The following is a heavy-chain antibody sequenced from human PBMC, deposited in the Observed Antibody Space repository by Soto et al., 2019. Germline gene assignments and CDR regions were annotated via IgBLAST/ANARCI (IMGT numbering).Heavy chain of an antibody. D-gene: IGHD3-22*01. CDR2: MNPNRGNT. J-gene: IGHJ3*02. Sequence: GASVKVSCKASGYTFTSYDINWVRQATGQGLEWMGWMNPNRGNTGYAQKFQGRVTMTRNTSISTAYMELSSLRSEYTAVYYCARGGDYYDSSGYAAFDIWGRGTMVTVSS. CDR1: GYTFTSYD. V-gene: IGHV1-8*01. CDR3: ARGGDYYDSSGYAAFDI.